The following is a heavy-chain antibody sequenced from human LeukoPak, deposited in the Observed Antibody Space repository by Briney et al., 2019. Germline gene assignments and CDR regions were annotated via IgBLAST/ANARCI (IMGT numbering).Heavy chain of an antibody. J-gene: IGHJ5*02. CDR1: GGSISSYY. D-gene: IGHD3-22*01. CDR2: INHSGST. CDR3: ARDQPPHYYDSRGQGAGIWFDP. V-gene: IGHV4-34*01. Sequence: SETLSLTCTVPGGSISSYYWSWIRQPPGKGLEWIGEINHSGSTNYNPSLKSRVTISVDTSKNQFSLKLSSVTAADTAVYYCARDQPPHYYDSRGQGAGIWFDPWGQGTLVTVSS.